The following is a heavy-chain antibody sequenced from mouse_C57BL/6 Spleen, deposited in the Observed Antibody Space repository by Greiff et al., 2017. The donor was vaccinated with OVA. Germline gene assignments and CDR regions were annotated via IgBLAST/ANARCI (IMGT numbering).Heavy chain of an antibody. J-gene: IGHJ2*01. Sequence: QVQLQQSGAELVRPGTSVKVSCKASGYAFTNYLIEWVKQRPGQGLEWIGVINPGSGGTNYNEKFKGKATLTADKSSSTAYMQLSSLTSEDSAVYYYARYYGNYPYYFDYWGQGTTLTVSS. V-gene: IGHV1-54*01. CDR2: INPGSGGT. CDR3: ARYYGNYPYYFDY. D-gene: IGHD2-1*01. CDR1: GYAFTNYL.